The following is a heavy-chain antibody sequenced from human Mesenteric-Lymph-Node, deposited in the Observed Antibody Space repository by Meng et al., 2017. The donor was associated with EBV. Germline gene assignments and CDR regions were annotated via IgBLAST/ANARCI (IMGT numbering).Heavy chain of an antibody. Sequence: QVQLQQWGEGLLQPADTLSLRCAVYGGSFNDYYWIWIRQAPGKGLEWIGEINHIRSVYYNPSLKSRVTISVDTSNNQISLRLTSVTAADTAIYYCARVRSSGSGLIRNYFDYWGQGTLVTVSS. D-gene: IGHD6-19*01. V-gene: IGHV4-34*02. CDR1: GGSFNDYY. J-gene: IGHJ4*02. CDR3: ARVRSSGSGLIRNYFDY. CDR2: INHIRSV.